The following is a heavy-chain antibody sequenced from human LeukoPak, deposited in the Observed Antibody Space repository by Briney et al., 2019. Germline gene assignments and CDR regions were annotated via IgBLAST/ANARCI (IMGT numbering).Heavy chain of an antibody. J-gene: IGHJ4*01. CDR2: ISYDGSNK. CDR1: GFTFSSYG. Sequence: PGGSLRLSCAASGFTFSSYGMHWVRQAPGKGLEWVAVISYDGSNKYYADSVKGRFTISRDNSKNTLYLQMNSLRGEDTAVYYCANWGGSSYWGHGTLVTVSS. CDR3: ANWGGSSY. D-gene: IGHD1-26*01. V-gene: IGHV3-30*18.